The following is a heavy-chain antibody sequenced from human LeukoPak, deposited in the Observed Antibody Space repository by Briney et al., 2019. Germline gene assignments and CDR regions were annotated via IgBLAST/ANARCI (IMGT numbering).Heavy chain of an antibody. CDR2: MNPNSGNT. V-gene: IGHV1-8*01. Sequence: ASVKVSCKASGYTFTSYDINWVRQATGQGLEWMGWMNPNSGNTGYAQKFQGRVTMTRNTSISTAYMELSSLRSEDTAVYYCARAGYYYDSSGYPQGFDPWGQGTLVTVSS. D-gene: IGHD3-22*01. J-gene: IGHJ5*02. CDR1: GYTFTSYD. CDR3: ARAGYYYDSSGYPQGFDP.